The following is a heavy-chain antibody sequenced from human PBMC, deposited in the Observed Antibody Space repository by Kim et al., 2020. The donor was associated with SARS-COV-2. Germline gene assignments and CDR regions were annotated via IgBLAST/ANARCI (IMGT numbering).Heavy chain of an antibody. Sequence: GGSLRLSCTASGFTFNSHWMSWVRQAPGKGLEWVANTKYDGSTKNYVESMKGRFTLSRDNAKNALYLQMNSLRVEDTAVYYCARGGYSNFDFWGQGTLVT. CDR3: ARGGYSNFDF. V-gene: IGHV3-7*01. CDR2: TKYDGSTK. D-gene: IGHD2-21*01. CDR1: GFTFNSHW. J-gene: IGHJ4*02.